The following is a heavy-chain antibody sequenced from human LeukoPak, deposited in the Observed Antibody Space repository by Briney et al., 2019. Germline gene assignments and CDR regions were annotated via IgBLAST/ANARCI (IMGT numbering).Heavy chain of an antibody. CDR2: IYYSGST. CDR1: GGSISSYY. Sequence: NPSETLSLTCTVSGGSISSYYWSWIRQPPGKGLEWIGYIYYSGSTNYNPSLKSRVTISVDTSKNQFSLKLSSVTAADTAVYYCARAATRYCSGGSCYRYRTYWYFDLWGRGTLVTVSS. J-gene: IGHJ2*01. V-gene: IGHV4-59*01. D-gene: IGHD2-15*01. CDR3: ARAATRYCSGGSCYRYRTYWYFDL.